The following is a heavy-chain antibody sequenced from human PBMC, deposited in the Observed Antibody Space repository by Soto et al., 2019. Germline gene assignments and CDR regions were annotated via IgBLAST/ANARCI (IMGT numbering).Heavy chain of an antibody. CDR1: GVTFTNYG. Sequence: EVQLLESGGGLVQPGGSLRLSCEASGVTFTNYGMSWLRQDPGKGLEWLATVSIGSDNLHYADSVKGRFTISRDNSRNTLYLPMNRLRAADPAVYYCATDCCGEAVFDYWGRGTLVTVSS. V-gene: IGHV3-23*01. J-gene: IGHJ4*02. D-gene: IGHD2-21*02. CDR2: VSIGSDNL. CDR3: ATDCCGEAVFDY.